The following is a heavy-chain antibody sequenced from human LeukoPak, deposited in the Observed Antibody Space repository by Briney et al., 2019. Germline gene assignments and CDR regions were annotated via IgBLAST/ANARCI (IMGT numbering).Heavy chain of an antibody. V-gene: IGHV3-30*18. CDR2: ISYDGSNK. CDR3: AKNWNYFDY. D-gene: IGHD1-1*01. Sequence: GGSLRLSCAASGFTLSSYGMHWVRQAPGKGLEWVAVISYDGSNKYYADSVKGRFTISRDNSKNTLYLQMNSLRAEDTAVYYCAKNWNYFDYWGQGTLVTVSS. CDR1: GFTLSSYG. J-gene: IGHJ4*02.